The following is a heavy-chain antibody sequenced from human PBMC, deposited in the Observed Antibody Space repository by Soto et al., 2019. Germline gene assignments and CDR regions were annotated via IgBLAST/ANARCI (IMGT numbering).Heavy chain of an antibody. Sequence: QVQVVESGGGVVQPGRSLRLSCAASGFTFSRYAIHWVRQAPGKGLEWVAVISRDGSNKYYVDSVKGRFTISRDNSKNTLYLQMNSLRDEDTAVYYCARSRNSAVADSFDFWGQGTQVTVSS. CDR1: GFTFSRYA. CDR2: ISRDGSNK. D-gene: IGHD3-10*01. J-gene: IGHJ4*02. V-gene: IGHV3-30*04. CDR3: ARSRNSAVADSFDF.